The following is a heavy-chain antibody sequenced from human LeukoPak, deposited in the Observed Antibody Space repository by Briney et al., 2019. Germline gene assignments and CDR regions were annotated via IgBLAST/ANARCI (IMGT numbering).Heavy chain of an antibody. CDR2: INPNSGGT. V-gene: IGHV1-2*02. D-gene: IGHD3-22*01. J-gene: IGHJ3*02. CDR1: GYTFTGYY. CDR3: ARVVVVITNDISDI. Sequence: ASVKVSCKASGYTFTGYYMHWVRQAPGQGLEWMGWINPNSGGTNYAQKFQGRVTMTRDTSISTAYMELSRLRSEDTAMYYCARVVVVITNDISDIWGQGTMVIVSS.